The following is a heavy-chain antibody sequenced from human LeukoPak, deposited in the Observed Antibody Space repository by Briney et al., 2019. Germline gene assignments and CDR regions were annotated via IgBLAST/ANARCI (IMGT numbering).Heavy chain of an antibody. CDR1: GGTFSSYA. J-gene: IGHJ4*02. CDR2: IIPTFGTA. CDR3: AREGYSYGHQAPLWFDY. Sequence: SVKVSCKASGGTFSSYAISWVRQAPGQGLEWMGGIIPTFGTANYAQKFQGRVTITADESTSTAYMELSSLRSEDTAVYYCAREGYSYGHQAPLWFDYWGQGTLVTVSS. V-gene: IGHV1-69*01. D-gene: IGHD5-18*01.